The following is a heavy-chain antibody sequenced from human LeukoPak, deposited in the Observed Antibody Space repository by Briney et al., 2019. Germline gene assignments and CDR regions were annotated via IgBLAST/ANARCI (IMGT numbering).Heavy chain of an antibody. V-gene: IGHV3-7*03. Sequence: PGRCLRLSCAAATFTVSNYWMGWVRQEAGNWRGWVAYIKLDGTDTYCIACVRGRFTISRDNAKNSLYLQMNSLRVDDTAVYYCARHHVRGLVITGAMDVWGKGTTVTVSS. J-gene: IGHJ6*04. D-gene: IGHD3-10*01. CDR2: IKLDGTDT. CDR3: ARHHVRGLVITGAMDV. CDR1: TFTVSNYW.